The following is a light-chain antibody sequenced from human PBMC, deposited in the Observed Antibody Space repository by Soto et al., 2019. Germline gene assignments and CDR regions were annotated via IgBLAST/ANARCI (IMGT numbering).Light chain of an antibody. J-gene: IGKJ1*01. V-gene: IGKV3-20*01. CDR1: RGVSAHY. Sequence: ENLLTQSPGTLSLSPGEGKTLACRASRGVSAHYLAWYQQKPGQAPTLRSYGASIRAAGIQDRCSVSGSGTDFTLTIRRLEPDDFAVYYCQQYGSSPRTFGQGTKVDIK. CDR2: GAS. CDR3: QQYGSSPRT.